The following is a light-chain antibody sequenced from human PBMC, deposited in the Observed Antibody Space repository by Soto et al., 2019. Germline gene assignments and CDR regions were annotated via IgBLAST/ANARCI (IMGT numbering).Light chain of an antibody. J-gene: IGLJ1*01. CDR3: CSYTTSSTYV. Sequence: QSALTQPASVSGSPGQSIAISCTGTSSEVGGYNYVSWYQQHPGKAPKLMIYDVSNRPSGVSNRFSGSKSGNTASLTISGLQAEDEADYYCCSYTTSSTYVFGTGTKLTVL. CDR2: DVS. CDR1: SSEVGGYNY. V-gene: IGLV2-14*03.